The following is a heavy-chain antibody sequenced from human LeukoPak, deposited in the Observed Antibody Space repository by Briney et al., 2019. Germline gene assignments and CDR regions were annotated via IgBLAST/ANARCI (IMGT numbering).Heavy chain of an antibody. V-gene: IGHV1-24*01. CDR2: FDPEDGET. CDR1: GYTLTELS. J-gene: IGHJ4*02. Sequence: ASVKVSCKVSGYTLTELSMHWVRQAPGKGLEWMGGFDPEDGETIYAQKFQGRVTMTEDTSTDTAYMELSSLGSEDTAVYYCATDLRTAMVSEGIFFDYWGQGTLVTVSS. CDR3: ATDLRTAMVSEGIFFDY. D-gene: IGHD5-18*01.